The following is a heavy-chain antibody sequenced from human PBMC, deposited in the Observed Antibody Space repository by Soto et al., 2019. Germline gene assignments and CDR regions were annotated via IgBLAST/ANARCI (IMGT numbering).Heavy chain of an antibody. CDR3: ARRQSSSWYGF. V-gene: IGHV4-30-2*01. CDR1: GGSISSGGYS. CDR2: IYHSGST. D-gene: IGHD6-13*01. Sequence: SETLSLTCAVSGGSISSGGYSWSWIRQPPGKGLEWIGYIYHSGSTYYNPSLKSRVTISVDRSKNQFYLKLRSVTAADTAVYYCARRQSSSWYGFWGQGTLVTVSS. J-gene: IGHJ4*02.